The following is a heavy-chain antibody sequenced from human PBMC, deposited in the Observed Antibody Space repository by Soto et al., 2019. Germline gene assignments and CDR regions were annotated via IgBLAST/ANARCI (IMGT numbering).Heavy chain of an antibody. CDR1: GFSVSSKD. D-gene: IGHD2-15*01. V-gene: IGHV3-66*01. J-gene: IGHJ6*04. CDR3: ARDDVLCDGGRCYGVPLDV. CDR2: IYSGGST. Sequence: GGSLRLSCAASGFSVSSKDMSWVRQAPGKGLEWVSVIYSGGSTYYADSVKGRFTISRDTSENTVHLQMDSLRAEDTAVYYCARDDVLCDGGRCYGVPLDVWGKGTTLTVSS.